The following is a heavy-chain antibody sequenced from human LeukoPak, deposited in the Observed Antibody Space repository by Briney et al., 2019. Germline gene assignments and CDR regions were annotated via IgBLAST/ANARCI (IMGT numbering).Heavy chain of an antibody. D-gene: IGHD6-6*01. Sequence: GASVKVSCKASGYTFTSYDINWVRQAPGQGLEWMGWMNPNSGNTGYAQKFQGRVTMTRNTSISTAYMELSSLRSEGTAVYYCARGNPHQDSSSEYVYWGQGTLVTVSS. CDR3: ARGNPHQDSSSEYVY. CDR2: MNPNSGNT. J-gene: IGHJ4*02. CDR1: GYTFTSYD. V-gene: IGHV1-8*01.